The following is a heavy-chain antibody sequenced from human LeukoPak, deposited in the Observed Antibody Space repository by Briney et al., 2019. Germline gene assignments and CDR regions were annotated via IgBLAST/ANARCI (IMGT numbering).Heavy chain of an antibody. CDR1: GLPFSNLP. V-gene: IGHV3-23*01. Sequence: GGSRDLSGQALGLPFSNLPMSWVAKAPGKGLEGAQAIFASGGSTYYPDSVKGRFTVSRDNSKSTLYLQMNSLRAEDTALYYCAKWGDYDVLTGYNVPDYWGQGTLVTVSS. D-gene: IGHD3-9*01. CDR2: IFASGGST. J-gene: IGHJ4*02. CDR3: AKWGDYDVLTGYNVPDY.